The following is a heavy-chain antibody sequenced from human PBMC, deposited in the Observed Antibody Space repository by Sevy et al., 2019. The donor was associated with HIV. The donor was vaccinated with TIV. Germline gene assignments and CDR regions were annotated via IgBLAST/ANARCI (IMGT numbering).Heavy chain of an antibody. CDR3: ARDIPAANPSQKYYYYYGMDV. CDR2: ISSSSSYI. CDR1: GFTFSSYS. D-gene: IGHD2-2*01. Sequence: GGSLRLSCAASGFTFSSYSMNWVRQAPEKGLEWVSSISSSSSYIYYADSVKGRFTISRDNAKNSLYLQMNSLRAEDTAVYYCARDIPAANPSQKYYYYYGMDVWGQGTTVTVSS. V-gene: IGHV3-21*01. J-gene: IGHJ6*02.